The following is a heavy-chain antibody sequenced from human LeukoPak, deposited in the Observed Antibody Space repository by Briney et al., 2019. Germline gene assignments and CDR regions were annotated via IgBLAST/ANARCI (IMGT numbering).Heavy chain of an antibody. CDR3: ARAPTQLWWGYFDY. J-gene: IGHJ4*02. CDR2: IKQDGSEK. CDR1: GFTFSSYA. V-gene: IGHV3-7*01. Sequence: GGSLRLSCAASGFTFSSYAMSWVRQAPGKGLEWVANIKQDGSEKYYVDSVKGRFTISRDNAKNSLYLQMNSLRAEDTAVYYCARAPTQLWWGYFDYWGQGTLVTVSS. D-gene: IGHD5-18*01.